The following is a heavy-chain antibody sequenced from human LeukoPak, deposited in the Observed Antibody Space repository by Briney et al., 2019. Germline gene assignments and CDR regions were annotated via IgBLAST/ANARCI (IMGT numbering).Heavy chain of an antibody. CDR1: GFTVSSNS. V-gene: IGHV3-66*01. CDR3: ATGEY. CDR2: IYSGGGT. Sequence: PGGSLILSCVASGFTVSSNSMTWVRQAPGKGLEWVSIIYSGGGTNYADSVKGRFTVSGDNSKNTLYLQMSSLRVEDTAVYYCATGEYWGQGTLVTVSS. J-gene: IGHJ4*02.